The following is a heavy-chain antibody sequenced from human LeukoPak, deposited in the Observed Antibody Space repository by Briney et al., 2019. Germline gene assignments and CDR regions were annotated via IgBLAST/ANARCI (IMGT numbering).Heavy chain of an antibody. V-gene: IGHV3-23*01. CDR3: AKSVRVYYYGSGSHFDI. D-gene: IGHD3-10*01. Sequence: PGGSLRLSCAASGFTFSSYAMSWVRQAPGKGLEWVSAISGSGGSTYYADSVKGRFTISRDNSKNTLYLQMNSLRAEDTAVYYCAKSVRVYYYGSGSHFDIWGQGTMVTVSS. CDR2: ISGSGGST. CDR1: GFTFSSYA. J-gene: IGHJ3*02.